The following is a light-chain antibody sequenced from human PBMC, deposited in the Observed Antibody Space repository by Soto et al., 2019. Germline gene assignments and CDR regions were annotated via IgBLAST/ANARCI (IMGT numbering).Light chain of an antibody. J-gene: IGLJ3*02. CDR3: QSYDSNNWV. CDR1: SGSIASNY. Sequence: NFMLTQPHSVSESPGKTVTISCTRSSGSIASNYVQWYQQRPGSVPTTVIYEGNQRPSGVPDRFSGSTDGSSNSASLTISGLQTEDEADYYCQSYDSNNWVFGGGTKLTVL. CDR2: EGN. V-gene: IGLV6-57*04.